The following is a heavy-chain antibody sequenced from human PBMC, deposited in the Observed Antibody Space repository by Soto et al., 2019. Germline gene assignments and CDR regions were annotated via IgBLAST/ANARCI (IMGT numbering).Heavy chain of an antibody. D-gene: IGHD4-17*01. J-gene: IGHJ6*02. Sequence: SETLSLTCTVSGGSISSYYWSWIRQPPGKGLEWIGYIYFRGTTNYNPSLKSRVTMSADTSKNQFSLKLNSVTAADTAVYYCARSLTTVVTMDVWGQGTTVTVSS. CDR1: GGSISSYY. V-gene: IGHV4-59*01. CDR3: ARSLTTVVTMDV. CDR2: IYFRGTT.